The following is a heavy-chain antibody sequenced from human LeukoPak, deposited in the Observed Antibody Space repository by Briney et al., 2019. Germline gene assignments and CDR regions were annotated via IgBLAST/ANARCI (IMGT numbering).Heavy chain of an antibody. CDR3: AKDQAANYYGSGFDP. D-gene: IGHD3-10*01. CDR1: GFTFNTYN. CDR2: VSRVGSTI. J-gene: IGHJ5*02. V-gene: IGHV3-48*01. Sequence: GGSLRLSCVASGFTFNTYNMNWVRQAPGKGLEWVSFVSRVGSTIFYADPVKGRFTISRDNSKNTLYLQMNSLRAEDTAVYYCAKDQAANYYGSGFDPWGQGTLVTVSS.